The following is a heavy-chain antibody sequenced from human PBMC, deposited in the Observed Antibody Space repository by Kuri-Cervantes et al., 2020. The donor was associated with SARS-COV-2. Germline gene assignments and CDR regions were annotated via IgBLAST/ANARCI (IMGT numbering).Heavy chain of an antibody. CDR2: ISWNSGSI. CDR1: GFTFDDYA. J-gene: IGHJ4*02. CDR3: ARIGPGLYFDY. D-gene: IGHD2/OR15-2a*01. V-gene: IGHV3-9*01. Sequence: GGSLRLSCAASGFTFDDYAMHWVRQAPGKGLEWVSGISWNSGSIGYADSVKGRFTISRDNAKNSLYLQMNSLRAEDTAVYYCARIGPGLYFDYWGQGTLVTVSS.